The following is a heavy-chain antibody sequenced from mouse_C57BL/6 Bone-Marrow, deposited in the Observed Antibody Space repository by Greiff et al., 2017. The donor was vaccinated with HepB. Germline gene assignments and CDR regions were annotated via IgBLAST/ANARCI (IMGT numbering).Heavy chain of an antibody. D-gene: IGHD3-2*02. CDR1: GYTFTTYS. J-gene: IGHJ2*01. V-gene: IGHV1-47*01. CDR2: FHPYNDDT. Sequence: VQRVESGAELVKPGASVKMSCKASGYTFTTYSIEWMKQNHGKSLEWIGNFHPYNDDTKYNEKFKGKATLTVEKSSSTVYLEHSRLTYDDSAVYYGARKRADSSGFDFDYWGKGTTLTVSS. CDR3: ARKRADSSGFDFDY.